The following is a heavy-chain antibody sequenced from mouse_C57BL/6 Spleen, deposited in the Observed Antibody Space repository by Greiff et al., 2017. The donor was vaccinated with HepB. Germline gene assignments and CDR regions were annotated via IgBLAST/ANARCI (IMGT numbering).Heavy chain of an antibody. CDR2: IYPGDGDT. J-gene: IGHJ1*03. D-gene: IGHD4-1*01. CDR3: ARLAGTNWYFDV. CDR1: GYAFSSYW. Sequence: VQVVESGPELVKPGASVKISCKASGYAFSSYWMNWVKQRPGKGLEWIGQIYPGDGDTNYNGKFKGKATLTADKSSSTAYMQLSSLTSEDSAVYFCARLAGTNWYFDVGGTGTTVTVSS. V-gene: IGHV1-80*01.